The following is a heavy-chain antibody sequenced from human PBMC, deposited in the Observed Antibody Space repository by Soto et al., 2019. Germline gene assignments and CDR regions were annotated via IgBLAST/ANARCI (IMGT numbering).Heavy chain of an antibody. Sequence: QVQLVQSGTEVKKPGSSVKVSCKASGDTFSTYTITWMRQAPGQGLEWMGGIIPRSATSNYAQRFQGSVKFTEHQSTSAANRQMSSLAPEDTEDYYCARDGLVLVTTTVNSDYYYYAMDVGGQGTTVSVSS. CDR3: ARDGLVLVTTTVNSDYYYYAMDV. V-gene: IGHV1-69*12. CDR1: GDTFSTYT. J-gene: IGHJ6*02. CDR2: IIPRSATS. D-gene: IGHD3-22*01.